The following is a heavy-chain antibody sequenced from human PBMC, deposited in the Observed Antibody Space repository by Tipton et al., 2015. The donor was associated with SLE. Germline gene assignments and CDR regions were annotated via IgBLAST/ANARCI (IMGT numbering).Heavy chain of an antibody. D-gene: IGHD6-6*01. CDR1: GGSISSYY. J-gene: IGHJ5*02. CDR3: ARSSIAARGGLDA. V-gene: IGHV4-59*01. Sequence: LRLSCTVYGGSISSYYWSWIRQPPGKGLEWIGYIYYSGSTNYNPSLKGRVTISVDTSKNQFSLKLSSVTAADTAVYYCARSSIAARGGLDAWGQGTLVTVAS. CDR2: IYYSGST.